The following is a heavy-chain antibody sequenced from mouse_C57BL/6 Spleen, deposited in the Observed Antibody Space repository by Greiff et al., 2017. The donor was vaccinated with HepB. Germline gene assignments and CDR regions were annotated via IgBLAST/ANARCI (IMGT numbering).Heavy chain of an antibody. CDR1: GYTFTDYY. Sequence: QVHVKHSGPELVKPGASVKISCKASGYTFTDYYINWVKQRPGQGLEWIGWIFPGSGSTYYNEKFKGKATLTVDKSSSTAYMLLSSLTSEDSAVYFCARSIYYDHVGPFAYWGQGTLVTVSA. J-gene: IGHJ3*01. V-gene: IGHV1-75*01. D-gene: IGHD2-4*01. CDR3: ARSIYYDHVGPFAY. CDR2: IFPGSGST.